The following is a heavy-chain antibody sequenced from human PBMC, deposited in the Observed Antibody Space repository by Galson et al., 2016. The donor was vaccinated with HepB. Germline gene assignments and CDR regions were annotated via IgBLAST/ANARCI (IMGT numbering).Heavy chain of an antibody. CDR1: GFTFSRFW. Sequence: SLSLSCAASGFTFSRFWMNWVRQAPGKGLEWVASIKEDGSKTFYVDSVKGRFTMSRDNVEESVSLQMNSLRAEDTAVYYCAKYGDEAGWNFHHWGQGTLVTVSS. CDR3: AKYGDEAGWNFHH. CDR2: IKEDGSKT. D-gene: IGHD6-19*01. J-gene: IGHJ1*01. V-gene: IGHV3-7*03.